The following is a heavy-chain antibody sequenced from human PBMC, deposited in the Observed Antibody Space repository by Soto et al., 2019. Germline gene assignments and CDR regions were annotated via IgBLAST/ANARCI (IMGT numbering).Heavy chain of an antibody. CDR1: GFTFSSYA. V-gene: IGHV3-23*01. CDR2: ISGSGGST. Sequence: PGGSLRLSCASSGFTFSSYAMSLVRQAPGKGLEWVSAISGSGGSTYYADSVKGRFTISRDNSKNTLYLQMNSLRAEDTAVYYCAKDPDPYSGSYPNQYYFDYWGQGTLVTVSS. J-gene: IGHJ4*02. D-gene: IGHD1-26*01. CDR3: AKDPDPYSGSYPNQYYFDY.